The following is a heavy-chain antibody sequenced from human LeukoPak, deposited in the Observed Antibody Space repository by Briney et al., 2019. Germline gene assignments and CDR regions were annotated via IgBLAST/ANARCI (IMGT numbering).Heavy chain of an antibody. CDR3: AREAVAGTFDY. V-gene: IGHV3-30*04. Sequence: GGSLRLSCAASGFTFSTYAMHWVRQAPGKGLEWVAVISHDGSNKYYADSVKGRFTISRDNSKNTLYLQMDSLRAEDTAVYYCAREAVAGTFDYWGQGTLVTVSS. CDR2: ISHDGSNK. J-gene: IGHJ4*02. CDR1: GFTFSTYA. D-gene: IGHD6-19*01.